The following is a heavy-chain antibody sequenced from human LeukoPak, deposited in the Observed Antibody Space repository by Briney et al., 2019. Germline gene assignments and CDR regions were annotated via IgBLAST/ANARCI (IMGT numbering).Heavy chain of an antibody. V-gene: IGHV3-21*01. D-gene: IGHD3-10*01. CDR1: GFTFSSYS. CDR2: ISSTRSDI. Sequence: GGSLRLSCAASGFTFSSYSINWVRQAPGKGLEWVSSISSTRSDIYYADSVKGRFTISRDNAKHTVYLQMKSVRAEDTAVYYCGRDWAGSSFDYWGQGALVTVSS. CDR3: GRDWAGSSFDY. J-gene: IGHJ4*02.